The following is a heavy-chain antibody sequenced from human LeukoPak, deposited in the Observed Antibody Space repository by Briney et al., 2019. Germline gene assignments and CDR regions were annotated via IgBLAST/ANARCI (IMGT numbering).Heavy chain of an antibody. CDR2: IYTSGST. Sequence: PSETLSLTCTVSGGSISSYYWSWIRQPAGKGLEWIGRIYTSGSTNYNPSLKSRVTISVDTSKNQFSLKLSSVTAADTAVYYCARGSVVTLHLSYYYYYGMDVWGQGTTVTASS. V-gene: IGHV4-4*07. CDR1: GGSISSYY. J-gene: IGHJ6*02. CDR3: ARGSVVTLHLSYYYYYGMDV. D-gene: IGHD4-23*01.